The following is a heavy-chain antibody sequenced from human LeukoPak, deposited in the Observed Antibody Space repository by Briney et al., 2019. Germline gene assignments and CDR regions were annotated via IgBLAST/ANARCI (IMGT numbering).Heavy chain of an antibody. V-gene: IGHV1-2*02. CDR1: GYTFTGYY. CDR2: INPNSGGT. Sequence: GASVKVSCKASGYTFTGYYMHWVRQAPGQGLEWMGWINPNSGGTNYAQKFQGRVTMTRDTSISTAYMELSRLRSDDTAVYYCATVGRLLWFGELIGLPDYWGQGTLVTVSS. D-gene: IGHD3-10*01. J-gene: IGHJ4*02. CDR3: ATVGRLLWFGELIGLPDY.